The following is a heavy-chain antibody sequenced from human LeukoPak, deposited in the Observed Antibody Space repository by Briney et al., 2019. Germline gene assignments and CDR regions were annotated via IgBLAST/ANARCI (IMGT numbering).Heavy chain of an antibody. CDR1: GFTFSSYW. CDR2: IKQDGSEK. Sequence: GGSLRLSCAASGFTFSSYWMSWVRQAPGKGLEWVANIKQDGSEKYYVDSVKGRFTISRDNAENSLYLQMNSLRAEDTAVYYCARVRGGYYFDYWGQGTLVTVSS. V-gene: IGHV3-7*01. J-gene: IGHJ4*02. CDR3: ARVRGGYYFDY. D-gene: IGHD3-16*01.